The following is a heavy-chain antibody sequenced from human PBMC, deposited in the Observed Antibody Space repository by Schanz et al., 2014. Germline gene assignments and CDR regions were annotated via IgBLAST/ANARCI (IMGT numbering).Heavy chain of an antibody. J-gene: IGHJ4*02. CDR1: GYTFSSYG. V-gene: IGHV1-18*01. CDR3: ASSGAGYSSSWDFDY. CDR2: INGYNGHT. Sequence: QVQLVQSGAEVKKPGASVKVSCKASGYTFSSYGITWVRQAPGQGLEWMGWINGYNGHTLYAQKFQGRVTMTTDTSTSPSYMELTSLRFDDTAVYYCASSGAGYSSSWDFDYWGQGTLVTVSS. D-gene: IGHD6-13*01.